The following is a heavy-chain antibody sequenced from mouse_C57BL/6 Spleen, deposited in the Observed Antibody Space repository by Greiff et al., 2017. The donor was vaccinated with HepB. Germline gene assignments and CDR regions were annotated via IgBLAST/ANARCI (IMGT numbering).Heavy chain of an antibody. V-gene: IGHV5-4*01. J-gene: IGHJ1*03. Sequence: EVQLVESGGGLVKPGGSLKLSCAASGFTFSSYAMSWVRQTPEKRLEWVATISDGGSYTYYPDNVKGRFTISRDNAKNNLYLQMSHLKSEDTAMYYCARDKKGGYFDVWGTGTTVTVSS. CDR3: ARDKKGGYFDV. CDR1: GFTFSSYA. CDR2: ISDGGSYT.